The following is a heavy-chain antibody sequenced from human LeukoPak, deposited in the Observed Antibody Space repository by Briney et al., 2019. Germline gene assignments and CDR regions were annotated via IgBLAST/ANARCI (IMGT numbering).Heavy chain of an antibody. CDR2: TYYRSKWYN. CDR3: ARGYGYYFDY. Sequence: SQTLSLTSAISGDSVSINSAAWNWLRQSPSRGLEWLGSTYYRSKWYNDYAVSVKSRITINPDTSENHFSLQLNSVTPEDTAVYYCARGYGYYFDYWGQGTLVTVSS. V-gene: IGHV6-1*01. CDR1: GDSVSINSAA. J-gene: IGHJ4*02. D-gene: IGHD5-18*01.